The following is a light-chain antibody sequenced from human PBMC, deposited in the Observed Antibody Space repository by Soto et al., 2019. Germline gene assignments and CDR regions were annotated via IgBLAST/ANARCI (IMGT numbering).Light chain of an antibody. V-gene: IGKV3-20*01. J-gene: IGKJ1*01. Sequence: EIVLTQSPGTLSLSPGERATLSCRASQSVSSNYLAWYQQKPGQAPRPLIYGASSRATGIPDRFSGSGAGTEFTLTHSRLESEDFAVYYCQQYCSSPWTFGQGTKVEIK. CDR3: QQYCSSPWT. CDR1: QSVSSNY. CDR2: GAS.